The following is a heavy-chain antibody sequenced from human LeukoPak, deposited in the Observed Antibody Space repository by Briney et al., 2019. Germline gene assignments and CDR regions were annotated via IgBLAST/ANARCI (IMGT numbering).Heavy chain of an antibody. CDR3: AKEGRSWFDP. V-gene: IGHV6-1*01. J-gene: IGHJ5*02. Sequence: SQTLSLTCAISGDSVSSNSAAWNWIRQSPSRGLEWLGRTYYRSKWYNDYSASVKSRITINPDTSKNQFSLQLNSVTPGDTGVYYCAKEGRSWFDPWGQGTLVTVSS. CDR2: TYYRSKWYN. CDR1: GDSVSSNSAA.